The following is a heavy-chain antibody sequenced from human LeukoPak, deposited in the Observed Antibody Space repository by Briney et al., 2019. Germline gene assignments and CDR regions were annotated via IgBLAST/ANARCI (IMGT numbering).Heavy chain of an antibody. D-gene: IGHD6-13*01. CDR1: GFTVSSNY. J-gene: IGHJ4*02. CDR2: ISSSGSTI. V-gene: IGHV3-11*01. Sequence: GGSLRLSCAASGFTVSSNYMSWVRQAPGKGLEWVSYISSSGSTIYYADSVKGRFTISRDNAKNSLFLQVNSLRAEDTAVYYCTREGSSSSYYFDYWGQGTLVTVSS. CDR3: TREGSSSSYYFDY.